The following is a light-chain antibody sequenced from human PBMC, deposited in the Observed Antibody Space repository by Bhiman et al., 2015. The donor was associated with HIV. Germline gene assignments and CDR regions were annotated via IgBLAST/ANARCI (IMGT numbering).Light chain of an antibody. V-gene: IGLV2-23*02. CDR3: CSYAASSTSHVV. CDR1: RSDIGNYGY. J-gene: IGLJ2*01. CDR2: DVT. Sequence: QSALTQPASVSGSPGESITISCTGTRSDIGNYGYVSWYQQHPGRAPKLMVYDVTKRPSGVSNRFSGSKSGSTASLTISGLQAEDEADYFCCSYAASSTSHVVFGGGTKLTVL.